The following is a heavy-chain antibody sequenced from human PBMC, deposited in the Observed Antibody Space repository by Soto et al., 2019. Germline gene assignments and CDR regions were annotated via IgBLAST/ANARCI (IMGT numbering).Heavy chain of an antibody. CDR3: TTEAYDNSGSLAFDI. CDR1: GGSISRTTDY. CDR2: IYYSGNT. J-gene: IGHJ3*02. V-gene: IGHV4-39*03. Sequence: SETLSLTCMVSGGSISRTTDYWGWIRQTPGKGLEWIGNIYYSGNTFYNPSLQSRVTISVDTSKNQFSLKLTSATAADTAVYYCTTEAYDNSGSLAFDIWGPGTMVTVSS. D-gene: IGHD3-22*01.